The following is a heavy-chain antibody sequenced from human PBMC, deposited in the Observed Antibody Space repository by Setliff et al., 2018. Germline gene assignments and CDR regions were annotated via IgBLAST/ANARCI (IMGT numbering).Heavy chain of an antibody. J-gene: IGHJ4*02. CDR2: INHRGST. D-gene: IGHD6-6*01. Sequence: PSETLRLSCAASGFIFSTYWMTWIRQSPEKGLEWIGEINHRGSTTYNPSLKSRVTISVDTSKDQFSLKVISMTAADTAVYYCARGRNIAARLLDSWGQGTLVTVSS. CDR1: GFIFSTYW. CDR3: ARGRNIAARLLDS. V-gene: IGHV4-34*01.